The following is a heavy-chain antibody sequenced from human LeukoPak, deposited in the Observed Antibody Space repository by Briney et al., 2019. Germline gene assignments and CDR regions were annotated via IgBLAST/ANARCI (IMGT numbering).Heavy chain of an antibody. D-gene: IGHD6-19*01. J-gene: IGHJ3*02. CDR1: GFTFSDDY. V-gene: IGHV3-11*04. Sequence: GGSLRLSCAASGFTFSDDYMSWVRQAPGKGLEWVSYISNSGYTIYYADSVKGRFTISRDNAENSLYLQMNSLRAEDTAVYYCARDREQWLHGGAFDIWGQGTMVTVSS. CDR3: ARDREQWLHGGAFDI. CDR2: ISNSGYTI.